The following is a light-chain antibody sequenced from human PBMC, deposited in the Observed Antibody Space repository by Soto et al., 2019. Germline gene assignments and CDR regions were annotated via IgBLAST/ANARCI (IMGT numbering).Light chain of an antibody. J-gene: IGKJ1*01. CDR2: GAS. Sequence: EIVLTQSPGTLSLSPGERATPSCRASQSFSNNYLAWYQQKPGQAPRLLVYGASNRATGIPDRFSGSGSGTDFTLTISRLEPEDFAVYYCQQYGSSGTFGQGTKVDIK. V-gene: IGKV3-20*01. CDR1: QSFSNNY. CDR3: QQYGSSGT.